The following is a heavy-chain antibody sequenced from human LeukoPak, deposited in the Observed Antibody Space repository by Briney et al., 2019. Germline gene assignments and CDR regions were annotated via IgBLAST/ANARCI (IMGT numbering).Heavy chain of an antibody. D-gene: IGHD1-1*01. CDR2: ISSSGGNT. V-gene: IGHV3-23*01. Sequence: GGSLRLSCTSSGFTYSSYAMSWVRQAPGKGLEWVSGISSSGGNTYYADSVKGRFTISRDNSRNTLYLRVNSLRAEDTAVYYCAKEGNYRTFDYWGQGALVTVSS. CDR3: AKEGNYRTFDY. CDR1: GFTYSSYA. J-gene: IGHJ4*02.